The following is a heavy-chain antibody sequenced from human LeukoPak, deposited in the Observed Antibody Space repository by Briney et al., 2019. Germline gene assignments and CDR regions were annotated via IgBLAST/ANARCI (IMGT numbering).Heavy chain of an antibody. D-gene: IGHD1-26*01. CDR3: AREEMPGKFDF. CDR2: IYHSGNT. J-gene: IGHJ4*02. Sequence: SETLSLTCTVSGGSISSYYWSWIRQPPGKGLEWIGEIYHSGNTNYNPSLKSRVAISLDKSSNQFSLRLTSVTAADTAMYFCAREEMPGKFDFWGQGILVTVSS. V-gene: IGHV4-59*12. CDR1: GGSISSYY.